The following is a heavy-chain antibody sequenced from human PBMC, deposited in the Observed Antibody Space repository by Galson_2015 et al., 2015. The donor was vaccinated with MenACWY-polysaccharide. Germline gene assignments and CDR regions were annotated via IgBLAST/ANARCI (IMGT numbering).Heavy chain of an antibody. CDR1: GFPFSDYW. J-gene: IGHJ4*02. V-gene: IGHV3-7*01. Sequence: SLRLSCAASGFPFSDYWMTWLRQAPGKGLEWVATIKQSGSEKYYVDSVEGRFTVSRDNAKNSLYLQMNSLRAEDTAVYYCASTRAQTHYFEFWGQGTLVTVSS. CDR3: ASTRAQTHYFEF. CDR2: IKQSGSEK.